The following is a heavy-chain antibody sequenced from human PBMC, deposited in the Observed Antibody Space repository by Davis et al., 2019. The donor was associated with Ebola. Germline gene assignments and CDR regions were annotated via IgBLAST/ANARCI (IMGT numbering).Heavy chain of an antibody. J-gene: IGHJ1*01. Sequence: PGGSLSLSCAASGFSFSSYWMSWVRQAPGKGLEWVAGISGNDGATHYADSVKGRFTMSRDNAKNSLYLQMNSLRAEDTAVYYCASMCLSSSWYFQHWGQGTLVTVSS. D-gene: IGHD6-13*01. CDR3: ASMCLSSSWYFQH. CDR1: GFSFSSYW. CDR2: ISGNDGAT. V-gene: IGHV3-21*01.